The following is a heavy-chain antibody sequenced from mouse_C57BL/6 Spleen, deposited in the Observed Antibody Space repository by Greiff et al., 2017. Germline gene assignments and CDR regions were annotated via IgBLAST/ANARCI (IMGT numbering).Heavy chain of an antibody. CDR3: AREAGTRGYYAMDY. J-gene: IGHJ4*01. CDR1: GYTFTDYN. V-gene: IGHV1-18*01. CDR2: INPNNGGT. D-gene: IGHD4-1*01. Sequence: EVKLQQSGPELVKPGASVKIPCKASGYTFTDYNMDWVKQSHGKSLEWIGDINPNNGGTIYNQKFKGKATLTVDKSSSTAYMELRSLTSEDTAVYYCAREAGTRGYYAMDYWGQGTSVTVSS.